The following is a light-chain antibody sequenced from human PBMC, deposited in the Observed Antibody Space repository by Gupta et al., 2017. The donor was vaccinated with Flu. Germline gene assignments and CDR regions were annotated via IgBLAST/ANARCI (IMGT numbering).Light chain of an antibody. CDR2: AAS. V-gene: IGKV1-12*01. Sequence: DIQTTQPPSSVSASVGDRVTITCRASQGSSNWLAWYQQKPGQAPRLLIYAASRWESGVPSRFSGSGSGTDFTLVISSLQPEDFASYYCQHRNSCPKVFGHGTNVDIK. CDR1: QGSSNW. J-gene: IGKJ3*01. CDR3: QHRNSCPKV.